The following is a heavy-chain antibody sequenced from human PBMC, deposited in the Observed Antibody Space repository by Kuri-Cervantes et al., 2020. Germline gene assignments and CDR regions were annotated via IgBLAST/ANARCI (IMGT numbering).Heavy chain of an antibody. Sequence: SQTLSLTCAVYGGSFSGYYWSWVRQPPGKGLEWIGEINHSGSTNYNPSPKSRVPISVDTSKNQFSLKLSSVTAADTAVYYCARGSRYYGSGILGGMDVWGQGTTVTVSS. V-gene: IGHV4-34*01. J-gene: IGHJ6*02. CDR3: ARGSRYYGSGILGGMDV. CDR2: INHSGST. CDR1: GGSFSGYY. D-gene: IGHD3-10*01.